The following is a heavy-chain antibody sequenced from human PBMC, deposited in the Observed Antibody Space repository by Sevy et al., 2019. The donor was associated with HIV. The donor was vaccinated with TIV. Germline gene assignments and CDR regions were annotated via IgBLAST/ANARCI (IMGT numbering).Heavy chain of an antibody. V-gene: IGHV3-15*01. CDR2: IKSKNDGGTT. D-gene: IGHD4-17*01. CDR1: GFTFSNTW. Sequence: GRSLRLSCAASGFTFSNTWMSWVRQAPGKGLELVGRIKSKNDGGTTDYAAPVIGRFTISRDDSKSTLYLRMNSLKIEDTAVYYCSTMGWHGGFDIWGQGTEVTVSS. CDR3: STMGWHGGFDI. J-gene: IGHJ3*02.